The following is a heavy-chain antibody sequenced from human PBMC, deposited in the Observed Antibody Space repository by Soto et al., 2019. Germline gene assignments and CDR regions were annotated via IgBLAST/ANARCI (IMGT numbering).Heavy chain of an antibody. J-gene: IGHJ5*02. CDR2: ISAYNGNT. CDR3: VRYYYGSGSYFDTKNWFDP. Sequence: ASVKVSCKASGYTFTSYGISWVRQAPGQGLEWMGWISAYNGNTNYAQKLQGRVNMTTDTSTSTAYMELRSLRSDDTAVYYCVRYYYGSGSYFDTKNWFDPWGQGTLVTVSS. CDR1: GYTFTSYG. D-gene: IGHD3-10*01. V-gene: IGHV1-18*01.